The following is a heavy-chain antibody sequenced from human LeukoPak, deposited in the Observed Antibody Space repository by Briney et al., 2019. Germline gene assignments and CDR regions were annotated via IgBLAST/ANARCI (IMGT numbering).Heavy chain of an antibody. CDR3: ARGPPTNYYDSSGPSRGAFDI. CDR1: GFTFSSYG. Sequence: GGSLRLSCAASGFTFSSYGMHWVRQAPGKGLEWVAVIWYDGSNEYYADSVKGRFTISRDNSKNTLYLQMNSLRAEDTAVYYCARGPPTNYYDSSGPSRGAFDIWGQGTMVTVSS. J-gene: IGHJ3*02. V-gene: IGHV3-33*01. D-gene: IGHD3-22*01. CDR2: IWYDGSNE.